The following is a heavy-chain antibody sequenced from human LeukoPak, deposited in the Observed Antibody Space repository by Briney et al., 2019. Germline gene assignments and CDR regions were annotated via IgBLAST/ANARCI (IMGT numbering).Heavy chain of an antibody. CDR2: ISGSGGST. D-gene: IGHD6-13*01. Sequence: PGGSLRHSRADSGFTFSSYALSWVRQAPGKGLEWVSVISGSGGSTYSADSVKGRFTISRDNSKNTLYLQMNSLRADDTAVYFCAKDREHIAAAGTFDYWGQGTLVTVSA. CDR3: AKDREHIAAAGTFDY. CDR1: GFTFSSYA. V-gene: IGHV3-23*01. J-gene: IGHJ4*02.